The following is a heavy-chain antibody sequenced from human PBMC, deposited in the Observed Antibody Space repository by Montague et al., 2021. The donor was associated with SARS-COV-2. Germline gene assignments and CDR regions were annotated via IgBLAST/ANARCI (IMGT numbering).Heavy chain of an antibody. CDR3: ARLGDGVVPSPILGVGPYYSCYYLDV. V-gene: IGHV4-34*01. CDR2: IHHGGST. Sequence: SETLSLTCAVHGGSFSTYSWNWIRQPPGKGLEWIGEIHHGGSTNYNPSLKSRVTISADTSKNQFSLKPTSVAAADTAVYYCARLGDGVVPSPILGVGPYYSCYYLDVWGEGTTVPVSS. J-gene: IGHJ6*03. D-gene: IGHD3-10*01. CDR1: GGSFSTYS.